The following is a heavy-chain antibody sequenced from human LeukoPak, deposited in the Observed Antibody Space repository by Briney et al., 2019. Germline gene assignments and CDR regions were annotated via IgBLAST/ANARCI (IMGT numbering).Heavy chain of an antibody. V-gene: IGHV3-74*01. CDR1: GFTFSSNW. CDR2: INPDGSRT. J-gene: IGHJ4*02. Sequence: RRSLRLSCAASGFTFSSNWMHWVRQGPGKGLVWVSRINPDGSRTDYADSVKGRFTISRDNAKDALHLRMDNLRVEDTAVYYCARARWSSTGWFLGYWGQGTLVTVSS. CDR3: ARARWSSTGWFLGY. D-gene: IGHD6-19*01.